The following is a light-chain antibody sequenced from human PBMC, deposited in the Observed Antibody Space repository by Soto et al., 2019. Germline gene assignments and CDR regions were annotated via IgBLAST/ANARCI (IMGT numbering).Light chain of an antibody. CDR3: QHCENLPFT. J-gene: IGKJ3*01. CDR1: QDITIY. Sequence: DIQMTQSPSSLSASVGDRVTITCQASQDITIYLNWYQQRPGRAPKLLIYDASTLETGVPSRFSGSGSGTVFTFTISSLQPEDIATYYCQHCENLPFTFGPGTKVAI. V-gene: IGKV1-33*01. CDR2: DAS.